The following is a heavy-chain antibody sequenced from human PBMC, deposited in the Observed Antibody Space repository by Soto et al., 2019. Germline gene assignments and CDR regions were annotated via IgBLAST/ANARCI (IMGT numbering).Heavy chain of an antibody. Sequence: QVQLQESGPGLVKPSETLSLTCTVSGGSISSYYWSWIRQPAGKGLEWIGRIYTSGSTNYNPSLRSRVTMPVDTPRNKFSLKLSSVTAADTAVYYCAGVVAAAGSGGGNWFDPWGQGTLVTVSS. CDR3: AGVVAAAGSGGGNWFDP. J-gene: IGHJ5*02. V-gene: IGHV4-4*07. D-gene: IGHD6-13*01. CDR1: GGSISSYY. CDR2: IYTSGST.